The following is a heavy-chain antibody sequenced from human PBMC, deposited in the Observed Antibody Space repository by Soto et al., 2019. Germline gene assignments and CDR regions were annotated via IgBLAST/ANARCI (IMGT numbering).Heavy chain of an antibody. CDR2: TYYRSKWYN. CDR1: GDSVSTTSAA. CDR3: ARDFGSDWRNRFDP. V-gene: IGHV6-1*01. D-gene: IGHD2-21*02. J-gene: IGHJ5*02. Sequence: SQTLSLTCVISGDSVSTTSAAWNWIRQSPSRGLEWLGGTYYRSKWYNDYAVSVKTRITVIPDTSKNQFSLQLSAVTPEDTAVYYCARDFGSDWRNRFDPWGQGTLVTVSS.